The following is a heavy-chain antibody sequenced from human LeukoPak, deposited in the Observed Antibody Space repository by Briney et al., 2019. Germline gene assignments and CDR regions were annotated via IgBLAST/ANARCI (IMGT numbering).Heavy chain of an antibody. CDR1: GYTFTSYY. D-gene: IGHD3-22*01. Sequence: ASVKVSCKASGYTFTSYYMHWVRQAPGQGLEWMGWISAYNGNTNYAQKLQGRVTMTTDTSTSTAYMELRSLRSDDTAVYYCARGGYYYDSSGYQFDYWGQGTLVTVSS. CDR2: ISAYNGNT. CDR3: ARGGYYYDSSGYQFDY. V-gene: IGHV1-18*04. J-gene: IGHJ4*02.